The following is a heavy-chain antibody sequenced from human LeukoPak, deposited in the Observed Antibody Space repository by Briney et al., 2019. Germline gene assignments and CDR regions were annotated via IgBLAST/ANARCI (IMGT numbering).Heavy chain of an antibody. J-gene: IGHJ5*02. CDR2: IIPIFGTA. V-gene: IGHV1-69*06. Sequence: SVKVSCKASGGTFSSYAISWVRQAPGQGLEWMGGIIPIFGTAIYAQKFQGRVTMTEDTSTDTAYMELSSLRSEDTAVYYCATGVVVPAALYNWFDPWGQGTLVTVSS. CDR1: GGTFSSYA. CDR3: ATGVVVPAALYNWFDP. D-gene: IGHD2-2*01.